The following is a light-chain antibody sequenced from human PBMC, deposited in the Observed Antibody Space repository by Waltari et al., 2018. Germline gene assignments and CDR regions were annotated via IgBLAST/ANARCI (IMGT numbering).Light chain of an antibody. J-gene: IGKJ1*01. CDR2: GAS. CDR1: QGVSSSY. Sequence: EIVLTQSPDTLSLSPGERATLSCRASQGVSSSYLAWYQHQPGQAPRLLIFGASNRATGIPDRFRGSESGTDFTLTISRLEPDDFAVYYCHQYGDSPQTFGQGTKVEIK. CDR3: HQYGDSPQT. V-gene: IGKV3-20*01.